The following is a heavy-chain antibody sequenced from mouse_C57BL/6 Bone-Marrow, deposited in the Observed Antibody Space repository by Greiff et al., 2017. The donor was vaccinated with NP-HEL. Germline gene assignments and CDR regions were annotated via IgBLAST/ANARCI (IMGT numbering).Heavy chain of an antibody. Sequence: QVQLQQPGAELVKPGASVKTSCKASGYTSTSYWITWVKLMPGQGLEWIGDIQPGSGSTNYNEKFKSKATLTVDTSSSTAYMQLSSLTTEDSSVYYCARRESSIRVDYWGQGTSVTVSS. V-gene: IGHV1-55*01. CDR2: IQPGSGST. D-gene: IGHD1-1*01. CDR3: ARRESSIRVDY. J-gene: IGHJ4*01. CDR1: GYTSTSYW.